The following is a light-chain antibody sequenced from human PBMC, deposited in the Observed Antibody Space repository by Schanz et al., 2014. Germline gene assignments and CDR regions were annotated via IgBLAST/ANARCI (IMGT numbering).Light chain of an antibody. V-gene: IGKV1-17*01. CDR2: AAS. CDR1: QDIGND. J-gene: IGKJ5*01. Sequence: DIQMTQSPSSQSASVGDRVTLTCRASQDIGNDLGWYQQKPGQAPKRLIYAASKLQSGVPSRFIGSGSGTESTLTISSLQPEDFASYYCLQHNTYPLSFGQGTRLDIK. CDR3: LQHNTYPLS.